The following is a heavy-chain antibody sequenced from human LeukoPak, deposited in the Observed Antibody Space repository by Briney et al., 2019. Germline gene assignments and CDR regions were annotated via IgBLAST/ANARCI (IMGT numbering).Heavy chain of an antibody. J-gene: IGHJ6*03. CDR2: ISSSGSTI. Sequence: GGSLRLSCAASGFIFSSYEMNWVRQAPGKGLEWVSYISSSGSTIYYADSVKGRFTISRDNAKNTLYLQMNSLRAEDTAVYYCARDPPLVSGPVYYYYYMDVWGKGTTVTVSS. V-gene: IGHV3-48*03. D-gene: IGHD5/OR15-5a*01. CDR1: GFIFSSYE. CDR3: ARDPPLVSGPVYYYYYMDV.